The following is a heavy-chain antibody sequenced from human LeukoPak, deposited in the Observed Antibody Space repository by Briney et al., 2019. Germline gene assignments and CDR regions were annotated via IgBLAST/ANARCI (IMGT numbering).Heavy chain of an antibody. CDR2: MCPSGRT. J-gene: IGHJ5*02. CDR1: NDSISSYF. V-gene: IGHV4-4*08. D-gene: IGHD4-23*01. CDR3: ATSYDGKTSPYDP. Sequence: SETLSLTCTVSNDSISSYFFSWVRQPPGKGLEWIGFMCPSGRTDYNPSIKSRVTMSVATSKNHLSMELSFLTAADTAVYYCATSYDGKTSPYDPWGNGTLVTVSS.